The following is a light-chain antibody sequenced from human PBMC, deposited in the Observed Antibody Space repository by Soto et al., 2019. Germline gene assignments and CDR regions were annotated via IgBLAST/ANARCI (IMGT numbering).Light chain of an antibody. CDR1: QGIRND. CDR2: GAS. J-gene: IGKJ4*01. V-gene: IGKV1-6*01. Sequence: ALQMTQSPSSLSASVGDRVTITCRASQGIRNDLGWYQQKPGNAPKLLIYGASILQSGVPSRFSGSGSGTDFTLTISSLQPEDFATYYCQQDYSYPLTFGGGTKVEIK. CDR3: QQDYSYPLT.